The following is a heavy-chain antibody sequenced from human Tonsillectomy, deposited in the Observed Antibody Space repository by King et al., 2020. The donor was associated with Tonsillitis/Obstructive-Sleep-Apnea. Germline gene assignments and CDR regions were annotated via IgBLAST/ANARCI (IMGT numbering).Heavy chain of an antibody. CDR2: INPSGGST. CDR1: GYTFTSYY. Sequence: HVQLVQSGAEVKKPGASVKVSCKASGYTFTSYYMHWVRQAPGQGLEWMGIINPSGGSTSYAQKFQGRVTMTRDTSTSTVYMELSSLRSEDTAVYYCARGAATRNYYYYSMDVWGQGTTVTVSS. D-gene: IGHD2-15*01. J-gene: IGHJ6*02. CDR3: ARGAATRNYYYYSMDV. V-gene: IGHV1-46*01.